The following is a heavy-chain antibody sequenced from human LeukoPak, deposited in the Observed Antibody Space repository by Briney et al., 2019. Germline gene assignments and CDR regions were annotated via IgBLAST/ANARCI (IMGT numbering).Heavy chain of an antibody. CDR3: AGGIAVAGTVTFDI. CDR2: IIPIFGTA. D-gene: IGHD6-19*01. V-gene: IGHV1-69*13. CDR1: GGTFSSYA. J-gene: IGHJ3*02. Sequence: SVKVSCKASGGTFSSYAISWVRQAPGEGLEWMGGIIPIFGTANYAQKFQGRVTITADESTSTAYMELSSLRSEDTAVYYCAGGIAVAGTVTFDIWGQGTMVTVSS.